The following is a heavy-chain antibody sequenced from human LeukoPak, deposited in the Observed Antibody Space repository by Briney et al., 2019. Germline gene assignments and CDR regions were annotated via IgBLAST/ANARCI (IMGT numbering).Heavy chain of an antibody. CDR1: GYTFTFNA. J-gene: IGHJ4*02. D-gene: IGHD6-6*01. CDR3: ARDSAGEATRDSSSSNY. V-gene: IGHV1-18*01. Sequence: ASVNVCFKCSGYTFTFNAFSWVREAPGQGHEWMGWISANNGNTNYAQKLQGRVTMTTDTSTSTAYMELRSLRSGDTAVYYCARDSAGEATRDSSSSNYWGQGTLVTVSS. CDR2: ISANNGNT.